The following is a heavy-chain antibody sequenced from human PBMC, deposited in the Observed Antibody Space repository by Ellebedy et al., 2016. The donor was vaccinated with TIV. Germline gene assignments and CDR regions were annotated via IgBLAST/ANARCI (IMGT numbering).Heavy chain of an antibody. D-gene: IGHD6-13*01. CDR1: GGSFSGYY. CDR2: INHSGST. Sequence: SETLSLXXAVYGGSFSGYYWSWIRQPPGKGLEWIGEINHSGSTNYNPSLKSRVTISVDTSKNQFSLKLSSVTAADTAVYYCARYPLPGIAAAGTDAFDIWGQGTMVTVSS. J-gene: IGHJ3*02. CDR3: ARYPLPGIAAAGTDAFDI. V-gene: IGHV4-34*01.